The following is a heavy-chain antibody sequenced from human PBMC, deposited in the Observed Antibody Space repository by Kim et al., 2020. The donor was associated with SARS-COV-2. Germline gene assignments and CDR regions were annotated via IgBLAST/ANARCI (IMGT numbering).Heavy chain of an antibody. CDR2: IKQDGSEK. J-gene: IGHJ5*02. Sequence: GGSLRLSCAASGFTFSSYWMSWVRQAPGKGLEWVANIKQDGSEKYYVDSVKGRFTISRDNAKNSLYLQMNSLRAEDTAVYYCARRKSITMVRGVILTPNWFDPWGQGTLVTVSS. CDR1: GFTFSSYW. D-gene: IGHD3-10*01. CDR3: ARRKSITMVRGVILTPNWFDP. V-gene: IGHV3-7*01.